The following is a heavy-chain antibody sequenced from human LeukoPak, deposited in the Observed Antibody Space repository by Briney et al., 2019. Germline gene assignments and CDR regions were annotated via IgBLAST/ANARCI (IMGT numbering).Heavy chain of an antibody. CDR1: GYTFTGYY. J-gene: IGHJ4*02. V-gene: IGHV1-2*02. Sequence: GGTLRLSCAASGYTFTGYYIHWVRQAPGQGPEWMGWVNPNSGGTKYAQNLQGRVTMTRDTSMSTVYMEVSRLRSDDTAVFYCARARGYSSGLFDYWGQGTLVTVSS. D-gene: IGHD5-18*01. CDR2: VNPNSGGT. CDR3: ARARGYSSGLFDY.